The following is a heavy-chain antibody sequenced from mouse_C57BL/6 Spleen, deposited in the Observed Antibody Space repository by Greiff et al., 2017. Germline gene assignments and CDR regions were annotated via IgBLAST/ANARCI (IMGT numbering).Heavy chain of an antibody. CDR1: GYTFTSYW. D-gene: IGHD3-1*01. Sequence: QVQLQQPGAELVKPGASVKLSCKASGYTFTSYWMQWVKQRPGQGLKWIGEIDPSDSYTNYNQKFKGKATLTVDTSSSTAYMQLSSLTSEDSAVYYCARGRGPPAQNWFAYWGQGTLVTVSA. CDR3: ARGRGPPAQNWFAY. J-gene: IGHJ3*01. CDR2: IDPSDSYT. V-gene: IGHV1-50*01.